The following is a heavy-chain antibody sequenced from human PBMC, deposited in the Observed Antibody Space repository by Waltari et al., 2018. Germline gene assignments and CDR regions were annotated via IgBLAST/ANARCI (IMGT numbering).Heavy chain of an antibody. V-gene: IGHV4-59*11. CDR2: IYYSGST. CDR3: ARGAADQFFDY. Sequence: QVQLQESGPGLVKPSETLSLTCTVSGGSISSHYWSWIRQPPGKGLEWIGYIYYSGSTNYNPSLKSRVTISVDTSKNQFSLKLSSVTAADTAVYYCARGAADQFFDYWGQGTLVIVSS. CDR1: GGSISSHY. D-gene: IGHD6-13*01. J-gene: IGHJ4*02.